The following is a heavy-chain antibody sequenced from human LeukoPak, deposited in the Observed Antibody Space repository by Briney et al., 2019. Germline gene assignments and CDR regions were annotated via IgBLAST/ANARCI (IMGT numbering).Heavy chain of an antibody. D-gene: IGHD6-19*01. V-gene: IGHV1-18*01. CDR3: ARDALAVTPLDY. Sequence: ASVKVSCKASGYTFTSYGTSWVRQAPGQGLEWMGWISAYNGNTNYAQKLQGRVTMTTDTSTSTAYMELRSLSSDDTAVYYCARDALAVTPLDYWGQGTLVTVSS. J-gene: IGHJ4*02. CDR1: GYTFTSYG. CDR2: ISAYNGNT.